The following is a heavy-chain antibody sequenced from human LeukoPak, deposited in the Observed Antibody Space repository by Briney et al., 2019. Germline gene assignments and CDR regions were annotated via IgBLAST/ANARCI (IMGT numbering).Heavy chain of an antibody. V-gene: IGHV3-11*05. CDR3: ARVRYLRYYYMDV. CDR2: IRSDNSDE. D-gene: IGHD1-14*01. Sequence: PGGSLRLSCTASGFIFSDDLMNWVRQAPGKGLEWVSNIRSDNSDENYADSVKGRFTISRDNAKNSLYLQMNSLRAEDTALYHCARVRYLRYYYMDVWGKGTTVTVSS. J-gene: IGHJ6*03. CDR1: GFIFSDDL.